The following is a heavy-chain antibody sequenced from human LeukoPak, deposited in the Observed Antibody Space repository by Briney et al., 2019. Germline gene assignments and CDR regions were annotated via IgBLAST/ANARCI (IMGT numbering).Heavy chain of an antibody. Sequence: GGSLRLSCAGSGFTFSSYGMHWVRQAPGKGLEWVAVIWYDESNKYYADSVKGRFTISKDNSKNTQYLQMNSLRAEDTAVYYCARLGSGWYFDYWGQGTLVTVSS. CDR3: ARLGSGWYFDY. D-gene: IGHD6-19*01. CDR2: IWYDESNK. J-gene: IGHJ4*02. CDR1: GFTFSSYG. V-gene: IGHV3-33*01.